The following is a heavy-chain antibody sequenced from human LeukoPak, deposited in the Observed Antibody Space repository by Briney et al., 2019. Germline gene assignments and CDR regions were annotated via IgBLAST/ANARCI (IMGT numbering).Heavy chain of an antibody. CDR2: IYYSGST. Sequence: PSETLSLTSTVSGGSISSSSYYWGWIRQPPGKGLEWIGSIYYSGSTYYNASLKSQVSISIDTSKNQFSLRLTSVTAADTAVYYCARQTGSGLFILPGGQGTLVTVSS. CDR1: GGSISSSSYY. V-gene: IGHV4-39*01. CDR3: ARQTGSGLFILP. D-gene: IGHD3/OR15-3a*01. J-gene: IGHJ4*02.